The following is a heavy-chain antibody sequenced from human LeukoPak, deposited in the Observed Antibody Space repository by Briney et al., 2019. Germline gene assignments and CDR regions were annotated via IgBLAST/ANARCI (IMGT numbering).Heavy chain of an antibody. Sequence: GGSLRLSCTASGFNFNTYVVNWVRQAPGKGLEWVSGISGSSVSIGYGASVKGRFTTSRDNSKNTAYLQMNSLRAEDTAVYYCATKLGGNFPFDYWGQGTLVTVSS. CDR3: ATKLGGNFPFDY. D-gene: IGHD3-16*01. J-gene: IGHJ4*02. CDR2: ISGSSVSI. CDR1: GFNFNTYV. V-gene: IGHV3-23*01.